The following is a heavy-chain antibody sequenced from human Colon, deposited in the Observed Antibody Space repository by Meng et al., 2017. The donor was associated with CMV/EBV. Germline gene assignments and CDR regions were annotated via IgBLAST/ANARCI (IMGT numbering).Heavy chain of an antibody. V-gene: IGHV3-30*02. Sequence: GSLKISCAASGFTFSTYDIHWVRQAPGKRLEWVAFIPYDGSYKYYADSVKGRFTISRDNSKNTLYLQMNSLRTEDTAVYYCAKHHRGYTAIDYWGQGTLVTVSS. D-gene: IGHD5-12*01. CDR2: IPYDGSYK. J-gene: IGHJ4*02. CDR1: GFTFSTYD. CDR3: AKHHRGYTAIDY.